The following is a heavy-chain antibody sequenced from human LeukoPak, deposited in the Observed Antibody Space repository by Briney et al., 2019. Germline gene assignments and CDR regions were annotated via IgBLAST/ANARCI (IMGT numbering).Heavy chain of an antibody. Sequence: GGSLRLSCAASGFTFSSSAMSWVRQAPGKGLEWVSAISGSGGSTYYADSVKGRFTISRDNSKNTLYLQMNSLRAEDTAVYYCAKVTIFGVVQNGMDVWGQGTTVTVSS. CDR1: GFTFSSSA. V-gene: IGHV3-23*01. CDR3: AKVTIFGVVQNGMDV. CDR2: ISGSGGST. J-gene: IGHJ6*02. D-gene: IGHD3-3*01.